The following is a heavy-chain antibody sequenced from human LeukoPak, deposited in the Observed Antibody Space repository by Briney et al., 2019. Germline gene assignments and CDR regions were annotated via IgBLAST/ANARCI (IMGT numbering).Heavy chain of an antibody. CDR2: IYYSGST. CDR3: ARHSRDDYGDYVGTLDY. V-gene: IGHV4-39*01. D-gene: IGHD4-17*01. CDR1: GGSISSYY. Sequence: SETLSLTCAVFGGSISSYYWGWIRQPPGKGLEWIGSIYYSGSTYYNPSLKSRVTISVDTSKNQFSLKLSSVTAADTAVYYCARHSRDDYGDYVGTLDYWGQGTLVTVSS. J-gene: IGHJ4*02.